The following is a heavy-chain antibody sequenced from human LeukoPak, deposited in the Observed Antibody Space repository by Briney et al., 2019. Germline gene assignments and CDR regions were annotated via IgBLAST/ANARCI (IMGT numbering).Heavy chain of an antibody. CDR2: INPIFGTA. J-gene: IGHJ6*02. CDR1: GGTFSSYA. V-gene: IGHV1-69*13. D-gene: IGHD2-21*02. Sequence: ASVKVSCKASGGTFSSYAISWVRQAPGQGLEWMGGINPIFGTANYAQKFQGRVTITADESTSTAYMELSSLRSEDTAVYYCARSYCGGDCSSTPYYYYGMDVWGQGTTVTVSS. CDR3: ARSYCGGDCSSTPYYYYGMDV.